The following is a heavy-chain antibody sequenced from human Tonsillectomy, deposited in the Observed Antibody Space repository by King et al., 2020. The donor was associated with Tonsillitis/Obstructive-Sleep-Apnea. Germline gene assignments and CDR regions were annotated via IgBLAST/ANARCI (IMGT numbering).Heavy chain of an antibody. V-gene: IGHV3-66*01. CDR3: VKDVYCSGGTCYTTY. Sequence: VQLVESGGGLVQPGGSLRLSCTVSGFTVSSNYMSWVRQAPGKGLEWVSVFFGVGSTYYADSVQGRFSMSTDNSKNTLFLQMNSLRAEDTALYYCVKDVYCSGGTCYTTYWGQGTLVTVSS. CDR1: GFTVSSNY. J-gene: IGHJ4*02. D-gene: IGHD2-15*01. CDR2: FFGVGST.